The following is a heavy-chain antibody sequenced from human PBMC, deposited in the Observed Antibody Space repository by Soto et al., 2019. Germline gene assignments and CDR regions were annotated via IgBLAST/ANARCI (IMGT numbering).Heavy chain of an antibody. CDR2: IYYSGST. CDR3: ARDLTIVVVPAAHQRGESDAFDI. D-gene: IGHD2-2*01. Sequence: QVQLQESGPGLVKPSQTLSLTCTVSGGSISSGGYYWSWIRQHPGKGLEWIGYIYYSGSTYYNPSLKSRVTISVDTSKNQFSLKLSSVTAADTAVYYCARDLTIVVVPAAHQRGESDAFDIWGQGTMVTVSS. V-gene: IGHV4-31*03. J-gene: IGHJ3*02. CDR1: GGSISSGGYY.